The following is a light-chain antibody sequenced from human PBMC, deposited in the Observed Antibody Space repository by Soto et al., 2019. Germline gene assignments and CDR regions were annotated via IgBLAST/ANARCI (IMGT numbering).Light chain of an antibody. CDR2: EVG. V-gene: IGLV2-14*01. Sequence: QSALSQPPSASGSPGQSVTISCTGTSSDVGGYDYVSWYQQHPGKAPKLIIYEVGDRPSGVSNRFSGSKSGNTASLTISGLQAEDEADYHCSSYTNRDTLVFGGGTKLTVL. CDR1: SSDVGGYDY. J-gene: IGLJ3*02. CDR3: SSYTNRDTLV.